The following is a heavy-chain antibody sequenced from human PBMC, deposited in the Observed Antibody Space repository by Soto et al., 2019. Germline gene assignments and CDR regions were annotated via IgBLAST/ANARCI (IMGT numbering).Heavy chain of an antibody. D-gene: IGHD6-13*01. CDR2: ISGSGGST. J-gene: IGHJ4*02. V-gene: IGHV3-23*01. CDR3: AKGYSSSWSPFDY. CDR1: GFTFSSYA. Sequence: GGFLRLSCAASGFTFSSYAMSWVRQAPGKGLEWVSAISGSGGSTYYADSVKGRFTISRDNSKNTLYLQMNSLRAEDTAVYYCAKGYSSSWSPFDYWGQGTLVTVSS.